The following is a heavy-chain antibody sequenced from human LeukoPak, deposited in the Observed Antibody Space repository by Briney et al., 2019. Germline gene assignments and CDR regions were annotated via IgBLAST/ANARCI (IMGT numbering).Heavy chain of an antibody. Sequence: SETLSLTCSVSSGSFSSSRTYWGWIRQPPGKGLEWIGFMYYRGSTYYNPSLKNRVAISLDTSKNHFSLRLSTVTATDTAVYYCARGGANFWSGYFDSWGQGTPVIVSS. D-gene: IGHD3-3*01. CDR3: ARGGANFWSGYFDS. CDR1: SGSFSSSRTY. J-gene: IGHJ4*02. V-gene: IGHV4-39*02. CDR2: MYYRGST.